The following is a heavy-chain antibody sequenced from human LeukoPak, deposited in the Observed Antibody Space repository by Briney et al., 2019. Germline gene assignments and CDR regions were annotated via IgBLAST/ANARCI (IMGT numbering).Heavy chain of an antibody. D-gene: IGHD4-11*01. CDR1: GFPFSSYA. CDR3: ARSPAPSTTVTIYGMDV. CDR2: IGTAGDP. V-gene: IGHV3-13*05. J-gene: IGHJ6*02. Sequence: GGSLRLSCAASGFPFSSYAMSWVRQAPGKGLEWVSGIGTAGDPYYPGSVKGRFTISRENAKNSLYPQMNSLRGGDTAVYYCARSPAPSTTVTIYGMDVWGQGTTVTVSS.